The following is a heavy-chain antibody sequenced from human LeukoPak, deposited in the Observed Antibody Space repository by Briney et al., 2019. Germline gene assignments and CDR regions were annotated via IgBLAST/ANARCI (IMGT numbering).Heavy chain of an antibody. CDR3: AREALRPSRWFDP. CDR2: INHSGST. J-gene: IGHJ5*02. D-gene: IGHD4-17*01. Sequence: SETLSLTCAVYGGSFSGYYWSWIRQPPGKGLEWIGEINHSGSTNYNPSLKSRVTISVDTSNNQFSLKLSSVTAADTAVYYCAREALRPSRWFDPWGQGTLVTVSS. CDR1: GGSFSGYY. V-gene: IGHV4-34*01.